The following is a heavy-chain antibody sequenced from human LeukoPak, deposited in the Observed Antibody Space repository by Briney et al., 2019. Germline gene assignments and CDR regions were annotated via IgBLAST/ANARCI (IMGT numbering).Heavy chain of an antibody. CDR3: ARDLAPYYYGSGSFTNWFDP. J-gene: IGHJ5*02. CDR1: GGSFSGYY. D-gene: IGHD3-10*01. CDR2: ISSSSSYI. Sequence: ETLSLTCAVYGGSFSGYYWSWIRQPPGKGLEWVSSISSSSSYIYYADSVKGRFTISRDNAKNSLYLQMNSLRAEDTAVYYCARDLAPYYYGSGSFTNWFDPWGQGTLVTVSS. V-gene: IGHV3-21*01.